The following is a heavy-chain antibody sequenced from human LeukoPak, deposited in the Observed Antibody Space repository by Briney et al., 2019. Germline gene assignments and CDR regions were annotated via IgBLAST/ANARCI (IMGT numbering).Heavy chain of an antibody. V-gene: IGHV7-4-1*02. CDR2: INTNTRNP. Sequence: ASVKVSCKASGYIFTNNAMNWVRQAPGQGLEWMGWINTNTRNPTYAQGFTGRFVFSLDTPVSTVYLQISSLKAEDTAVYYCARIRAPSSFGQRESDYWGQGTLVTVSS. J-gene: IGHJ4*02. D-gene: IGHD3-3*02. CDR1: GYIFTNNA. CDR3: ARIRAPSSFGQRESDY.